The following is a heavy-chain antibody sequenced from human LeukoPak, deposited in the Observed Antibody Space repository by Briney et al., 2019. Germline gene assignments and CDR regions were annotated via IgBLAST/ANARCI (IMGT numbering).Heavy chain of an antibody. CDR1: GGSISSYY. CDR3: ARWRWLRSPYGMDV. CDR2: IYYSGST. J-gene: IGHJ6*02. V-gene: IGHV4-59*01. Sequence: PSETLSLTCTVSGGSISSYYWSWIRQPPGKGLEWIGYIYYSGSTNYNPSLKSRVTISVDTSKNQFSLKLSSVTAADTAVYYCARWRWLRSPYGMDVWGQGTTVTVSS. D-gene: IGHD5-24*01.